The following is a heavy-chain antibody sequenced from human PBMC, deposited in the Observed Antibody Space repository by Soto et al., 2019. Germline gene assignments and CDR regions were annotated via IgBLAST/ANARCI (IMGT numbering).Heavy chain of an antibody. CDR3: ARGLQCRGYCLDKPTWFGP. Sequence: SVKDSCKASGGTFSTYTFSWVRQAPGQGLEWMGRIIPIFGTPYYAQKFQGRVTITADKSTSTVYMELSSLGSDDTAVYFCARGLQCRGYCLDKPTWFGPWGQGTLVTVSS. CDR1: GGTFSTYT. V-gene: IGHV1-69*06. J-gene: IGHJ5*02. CDR2: IIPIFGTP. D-gene: IGHD2-15*01.